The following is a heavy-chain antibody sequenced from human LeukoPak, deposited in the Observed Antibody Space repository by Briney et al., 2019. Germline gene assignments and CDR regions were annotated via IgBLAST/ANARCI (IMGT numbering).Heavy chain of an antibody. CDR1: GYTFTSHY. J-gene: IGHJ6*03. Sequence: ASVKVSCKASGYTFTSHYMHWVRQAPGQGLEWMGIINPSGGSTSYAQKFQGRVTMTRDTSTSTVYMELSSLRSEDTALYYCARASYDPGNDYYYMDVWGKGATVTVSS. V-gene: IGHV1-46*01. CDR3: ARASYDPGNDYYYMDV. D-gene: IGHD3-10*01. CDR2: INPSGGST.